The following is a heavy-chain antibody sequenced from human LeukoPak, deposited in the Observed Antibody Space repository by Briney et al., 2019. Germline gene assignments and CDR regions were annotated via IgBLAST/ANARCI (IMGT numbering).Heavy chain of an antibody. CDR2: IYYSGST. J-gene: IGHJ2*01. D-gene: IGHD6-19*01. V-gene: IGHV4-61*08. CDR3: ARHGRSGLWYLDL. Sequence: SQTLSLTCTVSGGSINSGGYYWSWIRQPPGKGLEWIGYIYYSGSTNNNPSLKSRVTISVDTSKNQFSLKLSSVTAADTAVYYCARHGRSGLWYLDLWGRGTLVTVSS. CDR1: GGSINSGGYY.